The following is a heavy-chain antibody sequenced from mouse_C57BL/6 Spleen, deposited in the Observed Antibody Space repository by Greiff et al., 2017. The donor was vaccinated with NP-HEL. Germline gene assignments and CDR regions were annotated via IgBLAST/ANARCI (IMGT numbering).Heavy chain of an antibody. Sequence: QVQLQQSGPELVKPGASVKISCKASGYAFSSSWMNWVKQRPGKGLEWIGRIYPGDGDTNYNGKFKGKATLTADKSSSTAYMQLSSLTSEDSAVYFCARGIPYDYDRFAYWGQGTLVTVSA. J-gene: IGHJ3*01. CDR3: ARGIPYDYDRFAY. D-gene: IGHD2-4*01. CDR2: IYPGDGDT. V-gene: IGHV1-82*01. CDR1: GYAFSSSW.